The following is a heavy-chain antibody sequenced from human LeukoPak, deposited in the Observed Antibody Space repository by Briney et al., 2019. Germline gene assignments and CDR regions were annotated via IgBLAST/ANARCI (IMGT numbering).Heavy chain of an antibody. CDR1: GGSFSGYH. V-gene: IGHV4-34*01. J-gene: IGHJ6*03. CDR3: ARGYYGSGSHCCHMDV. Sequence: SETLSLTCAVYGGSFSGYHWTWIRQSPGKGLEWIGDINPSGSTYYNPSLKSRLTISVDTSKNQFSLKLSSVTAADTAVYYCARGYYGSGSHCCHMDVWGKGTTITVS. CDR2: INPSGST. D-gene: IGHD3-10*01.